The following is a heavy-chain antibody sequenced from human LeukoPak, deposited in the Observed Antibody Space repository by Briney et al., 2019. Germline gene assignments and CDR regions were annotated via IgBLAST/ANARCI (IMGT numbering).Heavy chain of an antibody. Sequence: ASVKVSCKASGYTFTTYGLIWVRQAPGQGLEWMGWITTYNGDTDYAQKLQGRVTMTADTSTSTAYMELRSLRSDDTAVYYCAIVLPYFGYWGQGTLLTVSS. V-gene: IGHV1-18*01. CDR2: ITTYNGDT. J-gene: IGHJ4*02. D-gene: IGHD3-10*01. CDR3: AIVLPYFGY. CDR1: GYTFTTYG.